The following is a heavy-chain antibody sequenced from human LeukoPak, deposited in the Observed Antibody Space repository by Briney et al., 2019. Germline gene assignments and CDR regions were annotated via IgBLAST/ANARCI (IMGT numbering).Heavy chain of an antibody. CDR3: ATQIPASSYDFWSGRTGPYFDY. D-gene: IGHD3-3*01. J-gene: IGHJ4*02. V-gene: IGHV4-31*03. Sequence: SDTLSLTCTVSGGSISSVGYYWSWIRPHTGKGLEWIGYIYYSGSTYYNPSLKSRVTISVDTSKNQFSLKLSSVTAADTAVYYCATQIPASSYDFWSGRTGPYFDYWGQGTLVTVSS. CDR1: GGSISSVGYY. CDR2: IYYSGST.